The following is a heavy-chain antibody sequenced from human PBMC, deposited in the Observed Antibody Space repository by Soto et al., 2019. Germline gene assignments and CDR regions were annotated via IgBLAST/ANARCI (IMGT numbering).Heavy chain of an antibody. V-gene: IGHV4-59*01. J-gene: IGHJ6*02. D-gene: IGHD6-13*01. CDR2: IHYSGST. CDR3: ARDSRESSSWYCSRGMDV. CDR1: GGSMSSFS. Sequence: QVQLQESGPGLVKPSETLSLTCTVSGGSMSSFSWSWIQQSPGKGLEWIGHIHYSGSTNYNPSLKSRVTISVDTSKKQFSLKVSSVAATDTVVYFCARDSRESSSWYCSRGMDVWGQGTAVTVSS.